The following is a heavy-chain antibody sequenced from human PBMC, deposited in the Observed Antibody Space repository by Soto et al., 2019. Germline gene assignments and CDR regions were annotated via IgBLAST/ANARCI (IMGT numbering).Heavy chain of an antibody. V-gene: IGHV3-23*01. CDR2: ISGSGGST. CDR1: GFTFSSYA. J-gene: IGHJ3*02. Sequence: EVQLLESGGGLVQPGGSLRLSCAASGFTFSSYAMSWVRQAPGKGLEWVSAISGSGGSTYYADFVKGRFIISRDNSKNTLYLQINSLRAEDTAVYYCAKAAIIVVAVALAAFDIRGQGTMVTVSS. CDR3: AKAAIIVVAVALAAFDI. D-gene: IGHD2-15*01.